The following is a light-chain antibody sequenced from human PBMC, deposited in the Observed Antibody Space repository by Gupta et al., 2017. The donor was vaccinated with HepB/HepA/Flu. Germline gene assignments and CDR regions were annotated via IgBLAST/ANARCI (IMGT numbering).Light chain of an antibody. CDR1: QSISTW. J-gene: IGKJ2*01. V-gene: IGKV1-5*03. CDR3: QQDKSFPHT. CDR2: KAS. Sequence: DIQMTQSPSTLSASVGDRVTITCRASQSISTWLAWYQQKPGKAPNLLIYKASSLESGVPSRFSGSGSGTEFTLTISSVQPDDFATYFCQQDKSFPHTFGQGTKMEIK.